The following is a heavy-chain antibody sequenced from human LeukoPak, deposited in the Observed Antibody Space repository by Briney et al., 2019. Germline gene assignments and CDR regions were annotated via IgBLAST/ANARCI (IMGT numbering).Heavy chain of an antibody. CDR2: INPNSGGT. J-gene: IGHJ6*02. V-gene: IGHV1-2*02. CDR3: ARRDLRYYYYGMDV. D-gene: IGHD4-17*01. Sequence: ASVKVSCKASGYTFTGYCMHWVRQAPGQGLEWMGWINPNSGGTNYAQKFQGRVTMTRDTSISTACMELSRLRSDDTAVYYCARRDLRYYYYGMDVWGQGTTVTVSS. CDR1: GYTFTGYC.